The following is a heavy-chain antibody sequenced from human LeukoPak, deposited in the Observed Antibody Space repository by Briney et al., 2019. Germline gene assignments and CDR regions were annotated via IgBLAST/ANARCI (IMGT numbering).Heavy chain of an antibody. Sequence: ASVKVSCKASGYTFTSYGISWVRQAPGQGLEWMGWISAYNGNTNYAQKLQGRVTMTTDTSTSTAYMELRSLRSDDTAVYYCARDPSGGFGELSPDYWGQGTLVTVSS. J-gene: IGHJ4*02. CDR3: ARDPSGGFGELSPDY. V-gene: IGHV1-18*01. CDR2: ISAYNGNT. D-gene: IGHD3-10*01. CDR1: GYTFTSYG.